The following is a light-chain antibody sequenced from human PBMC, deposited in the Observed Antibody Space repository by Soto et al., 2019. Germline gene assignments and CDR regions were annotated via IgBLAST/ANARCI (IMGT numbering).Light chain of an antibody. CDR3: QQYDKWPRI. Sequence: VMTQSPATLSVSPGERASLSCRASQSVSTNYAGYQQKHAQPPRLRIYFASSSATAVLARFTAGRSGREFTLTISSLQSDDVAVYYCQQYDKWPRIFGQGTKVDI. V-gene: IGKV3-15*01. J-gene: IGKJ1*01. CDR1: QSVSTN. CDR2: FAS.